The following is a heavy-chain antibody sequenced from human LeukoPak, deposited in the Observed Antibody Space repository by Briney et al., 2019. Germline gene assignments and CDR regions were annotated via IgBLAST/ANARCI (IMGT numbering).Heavy chain of an antibody. D-gene: IGHD6-19*01. CDR1: GFTVSSNY. V-gene: IGHV3-53*01. CDR3: ARGDTMPYSSGWYYYFQH. J-gene: IGHJ1*01. Sequence: GGSLRLSCAASGFTVSSNYMSWVRQAPGKGLEWVSVIYSGGSTYYADSVKGRFTISRDNSKNTLYLQMNSLRAEDTAVYYCARGDTMPYSSGWYYYFQHWGQGTLVTVSS. CDR2: IYSGGST.